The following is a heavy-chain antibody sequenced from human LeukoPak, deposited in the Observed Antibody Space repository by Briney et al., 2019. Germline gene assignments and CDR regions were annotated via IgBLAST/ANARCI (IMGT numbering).Heavy chain of an antibody. CDR1: GYSISSGYY. J-gene: IGHJ4*02. CDR3: ARFDGD. D-gene: IGHD5-24*01. CDR2: VSHSGSA. V-gene: IGHV4-38-2*02. Sequence: SETLSLTCTVSGYSISSGYYWGWIRQPPGKGLEWIGSVSHSGSAYNNPSLKSRVTISVDTSKNQFSLKLSSVTAADTAVYYCARFDGDWGQGTLVTVSS.